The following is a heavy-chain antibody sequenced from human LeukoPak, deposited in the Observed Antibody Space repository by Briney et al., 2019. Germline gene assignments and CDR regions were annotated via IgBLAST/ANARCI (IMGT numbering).Heavy chain of an antibody. Sequence: SETLSLTCTVSGGSISSHYWSWIWQPPGKGLEWIGYIYYSGSTNYNPSLKSRVTISVDTSKNQFSLKLSSVTAADTAVYYCASGGELDPDAFDIWGQGTMVTVSS. CDR3: ASGGELDPDAFDI. D-gene: IGHD1-26*01. CDR1: GGSISSHY. J-gene: IGHJ3*02. CDR2: IYYSGST. V-gene: IGHV4-59*11.